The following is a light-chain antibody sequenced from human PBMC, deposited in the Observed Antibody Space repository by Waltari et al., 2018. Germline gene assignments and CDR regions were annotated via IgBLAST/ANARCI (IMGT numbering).Light chain of an antibody. CDR1: SLRMYY. V-gene: IGLV3-19*01. Sequence: SSELTQDPAVSVALGQTVRITCQGDSLRMYYANWYQQKPGQAPRLFIYGENKRPSGIPERFSGSKSGNTASLTITGAQAEDEADYHCNSRESRDNYIFVFGTGTKVTVL. CDR2: GEN. J-gene: IGLJ1*01. CDR3: NSRESRDNYIFV.